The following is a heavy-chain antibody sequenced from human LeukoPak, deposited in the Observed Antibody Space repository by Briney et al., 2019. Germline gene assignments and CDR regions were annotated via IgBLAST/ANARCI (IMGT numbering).Heavy chain of an antibody. Sequence: PGGSLRLSCAASGFTFSTYAMTWVRQAPGKGLEWVSTIRDSGGSTYYADSVKGRFTISRDNSRNTLYLQMSSLRAEDTAIYYCAKNCGGTCYSSFDYWGQGSLVTVSS. CDR2: IRDSGGST. D-gene: IGHD2-15*01. CDR1: GFTFSTYA. V-gene: IGHV3-23*01. CDR3: AKNCGGTCYSSFDY. J-gene: IGHJ4*02.